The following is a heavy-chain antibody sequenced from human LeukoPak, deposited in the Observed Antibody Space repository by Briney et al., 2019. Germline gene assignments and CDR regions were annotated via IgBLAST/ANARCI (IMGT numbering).Heavy chain of an antibody. V-gene: IGHV3-74*01. J-gene: IGHJ4*02. CDR3: ARALSDYDSDY. CDR1: GFTFSRYW. CDR2: FNSDGSST. Sequence: PGGSLRLSCAASGFTFSRYWMHWVRQAPGKGLVWVSRFNSDGSSTSYADSVKGRFTISRDNAKNTLYLQMNSLRAEDTAVYYCARALSDYDSDYWGQGTLVTVSS. D-gene: IGHD4-17*01.